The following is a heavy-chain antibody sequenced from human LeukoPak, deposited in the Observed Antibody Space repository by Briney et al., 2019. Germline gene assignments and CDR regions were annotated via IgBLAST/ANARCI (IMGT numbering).Heavy chain of an antibody. V-gene: IGHV3-30*04. Sequence: GGSLRLSCAASGFTFSSYAMHWVRQAPGKGLEWVAVISCDGSNKYYADSVKGRFTISRDNSKNTLYLQMNSLRAEDTAVYYCARDRGTMIVVVTIDYWGQGTLVTVSS. D-gene: IGHD3-22*01. CDR2: ISCDGSNK. CDR1: GFTFSSYA. J-gene: IGHJ4*02. CDR3: ARDRGTMIVVVTIDY.